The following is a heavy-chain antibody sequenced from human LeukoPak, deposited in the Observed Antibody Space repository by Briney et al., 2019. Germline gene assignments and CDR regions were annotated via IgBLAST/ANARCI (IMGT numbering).Heavy chain of an antibody. V-gene: IGHV4-59*01. J-gene: IGHJ3*02. CDR3: ARDGTSIAARPGSFDI. D-gene: IGHD6-6*01. Sequence: SETLSLTCTVSGGSISSYYWSWIRQPPGKGLEWIGYIYYSGSTTYNPSLKSRVTMFVDTSKNQFSLQLTSVTAADTAVYYCARDGTSIAARPGSFDIWGQGTMVTVSS. CDR2: IYYSGST. CDR1: GGSISSYY.